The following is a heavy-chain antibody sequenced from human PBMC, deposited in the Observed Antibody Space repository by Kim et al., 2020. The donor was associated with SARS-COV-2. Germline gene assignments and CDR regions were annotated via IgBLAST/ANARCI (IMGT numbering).Heavy chain of an antibody. J-gene: IGHJ4*02. V-gene: IGHV4-39*01. CDR1: GGSISSSSYY. CDR2: IYYSGST. D-gene: IGHD1-1*01. CDR3: ARQRRDGYNWKAYFDY. Sequence: SETLSLTCTVSGGSISSSSYYWGWIRQPPGKGLEWIGSIYYSGSTYYNPSLKSRVTISVDTSKNQFSLKLSSVTAADTAVYYCARQRRDGYNWKAYFDYWGQGTLVTVSS.